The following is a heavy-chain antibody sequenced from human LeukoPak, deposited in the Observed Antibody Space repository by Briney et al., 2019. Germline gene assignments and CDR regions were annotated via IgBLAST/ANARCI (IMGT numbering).Heavy chain of an antibody. V-gene: IGHV3-23*01. J-gene: IGHJ4*02. D-gene: IGHD1-26*01. CDR3: AKSRGESRGASNY. CDR2: ISGSGDIT. CDR1: GFTFSSYA. Sequence: PGGSLRLSCAASGFTFSSYAMNWVRQAPGKGLEWVSSISGSGDITYYADSVKGRFTVSRDNSKNTLYLQMNRLRAEDTAVYYCAKSRGESRGASNYWGQGTLVTVSS.